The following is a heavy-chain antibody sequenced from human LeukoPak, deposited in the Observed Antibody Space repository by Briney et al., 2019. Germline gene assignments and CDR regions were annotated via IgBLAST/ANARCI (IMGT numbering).Heavy chain of an antibody. CDR3: ARDTYYYGSGSYRLDY. V-gene: IGHV4-4*07. D-gene: IGHD3-10*01. Sequence: SETLSLTCTVSGVSISSYYWSWIRQPAGKGLEWSGRIYTSGSTNYNPSLKSRVSISVDTSKNQFSLKLSSVTAADAAVYYCARDTYYYGSGSYRLDYWGQGTLVTVSS. J-gene: IGHJ4*02. CDR2: IYTSGST. CDR1: GVSISSYY.